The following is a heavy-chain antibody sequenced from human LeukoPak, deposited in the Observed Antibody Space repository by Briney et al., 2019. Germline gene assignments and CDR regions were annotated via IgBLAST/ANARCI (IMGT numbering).Heavy chain of an antibody. Sequence: KPGGSLRLSCAAFGFTFSNAWMSWVRQAPGKGLEWVGRIKSKTDGGTTDYTAPVKGGFTISRDDSKNTLYLQMNSLKTEDTAVYYCTTDFRGGYSYGPPGLWGRGTLVTVSS. J-gene: IGHJ2*01. D-gene: IGHD5-18*01. CDR2: IKSKTDGGTT. CDR1: GFTFSNAW. CDR3: TTDFRGGYSYGPPGL. V-gene: IGHV3-15*01.